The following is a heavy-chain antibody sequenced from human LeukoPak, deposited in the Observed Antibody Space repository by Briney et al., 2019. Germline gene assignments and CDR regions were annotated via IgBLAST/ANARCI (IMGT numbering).Heavy chain of an antibody. Sequence: GGSLRLSCAASGFIFDDYGMSWVRQVPGKWLEWVSGINWNGRSIGYADSVKGRFTISRDNAKKSLYLQMNNLRAEDTAFYHCVRDGRHYYGSGSYYLDWFDPWGQGTLVTVSS. J-gene: IGHJ5*02. CDR1: GFIFDDYG. CDR2: INWNGRSI. V-gene: IGHV3-20*01. CDR3: VRDGRHYYGSGSYYLDWFDP. D-gene: IGHD3-10*01.